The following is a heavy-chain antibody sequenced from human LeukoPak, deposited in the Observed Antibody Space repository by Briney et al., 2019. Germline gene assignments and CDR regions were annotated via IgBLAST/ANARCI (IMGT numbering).Heavy chain of an antibody. J-gene: IGHJ5*02. CDR1: GYTFTSYG. CDR3: ARGFQTIVVVPAALDWFDP. V-gene: IGHV1-18*01. CDR2: ISAYNGNT. Sequence: ASVKVSCKASGYTFTSYGISWGRQAPGQGLEWRGWISAYNGNTNNTQKLQGRVSMTTDTTTSTAYMELRSLRSDDTAVYYCARGFQTIVVVPAALDWFDPWGQGTLVTVSS. D-gene: IGHD2-2*01.